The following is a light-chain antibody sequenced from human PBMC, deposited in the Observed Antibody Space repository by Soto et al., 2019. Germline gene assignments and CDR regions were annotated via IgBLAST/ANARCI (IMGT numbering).Light chain of an antibody. J-gene: IGLJ1*01. Sequence: SYELSQPPSVSVAPGQTARITCGGNNIGSYNVHWYQQKPGLAPVLVVYDDRDRPSGIPERFSGSNSGNTAALTISRVEAGDEVDYYCQVWDTTSDRFFFGTGTKVTVL. CDR1: NIGSYN. CDR2: DDR. V-gene: IGLV3-21*02. CDR3: QVWDTTSDRFF.